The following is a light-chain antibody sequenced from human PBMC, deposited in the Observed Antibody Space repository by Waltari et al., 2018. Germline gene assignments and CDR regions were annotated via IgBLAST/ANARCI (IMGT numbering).Light chain of an antibody. CDR2: DVT. J-gene: IGLJ2*01. V-gene: IGLV2-14*03. Sequence: QSALTQPASVSGSPGPSITISCSGTGNYLGGYYFVSWYQQHPGKVPTLVIYDVTKRPSGVSNRFSGSKSDNAASLTISGLQPEDEADYYCSSYASSATVIFGGGTKLTVL. CDR1: GNYLGGYYF. CDR3: SSYASSATVI.